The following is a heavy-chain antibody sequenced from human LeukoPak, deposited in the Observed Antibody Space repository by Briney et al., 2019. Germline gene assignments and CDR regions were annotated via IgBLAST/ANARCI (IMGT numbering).Heavy chain of an antibody. CDR1: GYTFTSYG. D-gene: IGHD3-9*01. CDR2: INPNSGGT. J-gene: IGHJ5*02. V-gene: IGHV1-2*02. CDR3: ARDHDYDILTGYYPNWFDP. Sequence: GASVKVSCKASGYTFTSYGISWVRQAPGQGLEWMGWINPNSGGTNYAQKFQGRVTMTRDTSISTAYMELSRLRSDDTAVYYCARDHDYDILTGYYPNWFDPWGQGTLVTVSS.